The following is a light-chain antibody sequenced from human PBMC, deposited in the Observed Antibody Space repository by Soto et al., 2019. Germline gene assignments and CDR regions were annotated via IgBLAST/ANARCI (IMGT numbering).Light chain of an antibody. CDR1: QSVSSY. J-gene: IGKJ1*01. V-gene: IGKV3-11*01. Sequence: EIVLTQSPATLSLSPGERATLSCRASQSVSSYLAWYQQKPGQAPRLLIYDASNRATGIPARFSGSGSGTDFTLTISSLEPEDCAVYYCQRRSNWPPWTFGQGTKVEIK. CDR3: QRRSNWPPWT. CDR2: DAS.